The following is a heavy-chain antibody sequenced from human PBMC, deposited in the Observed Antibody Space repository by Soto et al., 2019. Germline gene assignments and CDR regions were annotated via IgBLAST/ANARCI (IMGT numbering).Heavy chain of an antibody. CDR1: GGSISSSSYY. CDR3: ARQSNYGGNFDY. CDR2: IYYSGST. D-gene: IGHD4-17*01. J-gene: IGHJ4*02. V-gene: IGHV4-39*01. Sequence: ETLSLTCTVSGGSISSSSYYWGWIRQPPGKGLEWIGSIYYSGSTYYNPSLKSRVTISVDTSKNQFSLKLSSVTAADTAVYYCARQSNYGGNFDYWGQGTLVTVSS.